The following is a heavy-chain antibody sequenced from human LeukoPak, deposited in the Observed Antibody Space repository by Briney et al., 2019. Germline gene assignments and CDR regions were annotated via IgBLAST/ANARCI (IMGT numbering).Heavy chain of an antibody. D-gene: IGHD2-15*01. J-gene: IGHJ4*02. Sequence: GGSLRLSCAASGFTFSDAWMTWVRQAPGKGLEWVGRIKSKTNGGTTDYAAPVKGRFTISRDDSKNTLYFQMNSLRTEDTAVYYCTALGYPQYFHHWGQGTLVTVPS. CDR1: GFTFSDAW. V-gene: IGHV3-15*01. CDR3: TALGYPQYFHH. CDR2: IKSKTNGGTT.